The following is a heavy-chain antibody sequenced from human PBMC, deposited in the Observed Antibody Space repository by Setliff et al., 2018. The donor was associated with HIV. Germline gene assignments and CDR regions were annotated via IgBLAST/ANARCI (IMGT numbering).Heavy chain of an antibody. CDR3: ARDGYSYGFFDY. V-gene: IGHV1-3*01. CDR1: GYTFSRYA. CDR2: INAGNGNT. J-gene: IGHJ4*02. Sequence: ASVKVSCKASGYTFSRYAMHWVRQAPGQRLEWMGWINAGNGNTKYSQKFQGRVSIARNSLYLQLNSLRAEDTAVYYCARDGYSYGFFDYWGQGTLVTVSS. D-gene: IGHD5-18*01.